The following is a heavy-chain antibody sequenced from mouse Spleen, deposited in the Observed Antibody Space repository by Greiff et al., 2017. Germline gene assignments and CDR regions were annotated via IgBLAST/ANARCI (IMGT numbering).Heavy chain of an antibody. CDR2: ISYSGST. J-gene: IGHJ4*01. CDR3: ARGGYDDYYAMDY. D-gene: IGHD2-3*01. CDR1: GYSFTSYY. V-gene: IGHV3-8*01. Sequence: EVMLVESGPGLAKPSQTLSLTCSVTGYSFTSYYLNWIRKSPGNKLEYMGDISYSGSTYYNPSLKSRISITRQTTKKQYYLQLNAVTTEDTAKYYCARGGYDDYYAMDYWGQGTSVTVSS.